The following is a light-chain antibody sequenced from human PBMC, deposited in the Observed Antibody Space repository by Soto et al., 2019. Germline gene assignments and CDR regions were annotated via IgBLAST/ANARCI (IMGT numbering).Light chain of an antibody. CDR1: QTVMYN. CDR2: GAS. V-gene: IGKV3-15*01. CDR3: QQYSSWPRT. J-gene: IGKJ1*01. Sequence: EIVLTQSPATLSVSPGGRATLSCRASQTVMYNLAWYQQKPGQAPRLLVYGASTRATDAPPRFRGSGSGTEFSLTISSLQSEDYATYFGQQYSSWPRTFGQGSRVEIK.